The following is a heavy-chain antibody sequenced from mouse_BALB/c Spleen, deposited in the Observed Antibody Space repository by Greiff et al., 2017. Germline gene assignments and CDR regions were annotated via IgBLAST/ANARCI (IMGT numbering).Heavy chain of an antibody. CDR1: GYSFTGSF. CDR2: INPYNGDT. D-gene: IGHD2-1*01. Sequence: VQLQQSGPELVKPGASVKISCKASGYSFTGSFMNWVMQSHGKSLEWIGRINPYNGDTFYNQKFKGKATLTVDKSSSTAHMELRSLASEDSAVYYCARHYGNYGFAYWGQGTLVTVSA. J-gene: IGHJ3*01. V-gene: IGHV1-20*02. CDR3: ARHYGNYGFAY.